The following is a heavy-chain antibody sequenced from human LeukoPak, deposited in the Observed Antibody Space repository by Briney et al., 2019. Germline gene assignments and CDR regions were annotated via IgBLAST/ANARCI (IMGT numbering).Heavy chain of an antibody. CDR2: IYYSGST. CDR1: GGSISSYY. Sequence: SETLSLTCTVSGGSISSYYWSWIRQPPGKGLEWIGYIYYSGSTNYNPSLKSRVTISVDTSKNQFSLKLSSVTAADTAVYYCARDRGHRNWYFDLWGRGTLVTVSS. J-gene: IGHJ2*01. V-gene: IGHV4-59*01. CDR3: ARDRGHRNWYFDL. D-gene: IGHD3-10*01.